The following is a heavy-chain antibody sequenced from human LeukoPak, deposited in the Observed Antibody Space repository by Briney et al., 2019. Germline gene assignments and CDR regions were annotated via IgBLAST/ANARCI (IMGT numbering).Heavy chain of an antibody. D-gene: IGHD3-16*01. CDR1: GFTFSSYG. V-gene: IGHV3-33*01. CDR3: ARDLSYGGSIGMDV. J-gene: IGHJ6*02. Sequence: PGGSLRLSCAASGFTFSSYGMHWVRQAPGKGLEWVAVIWYDGSNKYYADSVKGRFTISRDNSKNTLYLQMNSLRAEDTAVYYCARDLSYGGSIGMDVWGQGTTVTVSS. CDR2: IWYDGSNK.